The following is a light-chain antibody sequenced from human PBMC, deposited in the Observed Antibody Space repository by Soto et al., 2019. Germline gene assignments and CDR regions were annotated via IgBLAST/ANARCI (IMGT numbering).Light chain of an antibody. J-gene: IGKJ1*01. CDR3: LQASTFPRT. CDR1: QDISRW. Sequence: DIQMTQSPSSVSASVGDRVTITCRASQDISRWLAWYQQRPGKAPKLLIYSASILHTGVPSRFSGSGSGTDFLLTINNLQPEDFATYYCLQASTFPRTFGQGTKVDIK. V-gene: IGKV1-12*01. CDR2: SAS.